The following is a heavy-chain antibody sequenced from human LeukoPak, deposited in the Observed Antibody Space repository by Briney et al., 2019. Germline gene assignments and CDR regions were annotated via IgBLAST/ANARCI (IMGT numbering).Heavy chain of an antibody. J-gene: IGHJ4*02. D-gene: IGHD6-19*01. CDR2: IRYDGSNK. CDR3: AKTIAVAGRVLDY. V-gene: IGHV3-30*02. Sequence: GGSLRLSCAASGFTFSSYGMHWVRQAPGKGLEWVAFIRYDGSNKYYADSVKGRFTISRDNSKNTPYLQMNSLRAEDTAVYHCAKTIAVAGRVLDYWGQGTPVTVSS. CDR1: GFTFSSYG.